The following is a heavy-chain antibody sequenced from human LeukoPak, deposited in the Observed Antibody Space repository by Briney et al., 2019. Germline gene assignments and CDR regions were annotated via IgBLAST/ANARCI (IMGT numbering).Heavy chain of an antibody. CDR3: AKCMEPAARGSFDY. CDR2: IGGSGYTT. D-gene: IGHD2-2*01. J-gene: IGHJ4*02. V-gene: IGHV3-23*01. CDR1: GFTFNSYA. Sequence: PGGSLRLSCAASGFTFNSYAISWVRQAPGKGLEWVSAIGGSGYTTYYADSVKGRFTISRDNSKNTLYLQVNSLRAEDTAVYYCAKCMEPAARGSFDYWGQGTLVTVSS.